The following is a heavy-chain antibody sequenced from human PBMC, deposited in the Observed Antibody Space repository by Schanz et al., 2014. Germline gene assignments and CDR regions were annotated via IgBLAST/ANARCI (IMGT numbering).Heavy chain of an antibody. CDR1: GFTFSRHA. D-gene: IGHD7-27*01. CDR3: ARENLNWEAFDI. J-gene: IGHJ3*02. Sequence: VQLVESGGGVVQPGRSLRLSCAASGFTFSRHAMHWVRQAAGKGLEWVAAITYDGSNKYYADSVKGRFTISRDNAKNSLYLEMTSLRGEDTAVYYCARENLNWEAFDIWGQGTVVTVSS. CDR2: ITYDGSNK. V-gene: IGHV3-30*04.